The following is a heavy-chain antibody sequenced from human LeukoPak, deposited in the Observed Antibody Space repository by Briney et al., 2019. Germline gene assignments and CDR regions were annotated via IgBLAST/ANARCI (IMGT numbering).Heavy chain of an antibody. V-gene: IGHV3-21*01. CDR1: GFTFSSYS. D-gene: IGHD3-10*01. CDR2: ISSSSSYI. Sequence: GGSLRLSCAVSGFTFSSYSMSWVRQAPGKGLEWVSSISSSSSYIYYADSVKGRFTISRDNAKNSLYLQMNSLRAEDTAVYYCARDGSYYGSGTYSRYFFDYWGQGTVVTVSS. CDR3: ARDGSYYGSGTYSRYFFDY. J-gene: IGHJ4*02.